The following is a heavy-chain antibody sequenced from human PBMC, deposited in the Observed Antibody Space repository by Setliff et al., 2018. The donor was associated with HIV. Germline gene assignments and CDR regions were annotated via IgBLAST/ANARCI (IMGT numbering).Heavy chain of an antibody. CDR3: ARDRRSIFGVDTKNWFDP. CDR1: GGSISSSNW. CDR2: IYHSGST. V-gene: IGHV4-4*02. D-gene: IGHD3-3*01. Sequence: SETLSLTCAVSGGSISSSNWWSWVRQPPGKGLEWIGEIYHSGSTNYNPSLKSRVTISVDKSKNQFSLKLSSVTAADTAVYYCARDRRSIFGVDTKNWFDPWGQGTLVTVSS. J-gene: IGHJ5*02.